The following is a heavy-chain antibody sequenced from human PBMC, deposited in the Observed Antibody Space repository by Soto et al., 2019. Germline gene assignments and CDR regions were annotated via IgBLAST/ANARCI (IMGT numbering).Heavy chain of an antibody. CDR3: ARDAKVGRSHVDY. J-gene: IGHJ4*02. V-gene: IGHV3-33*01. Sequence: QVQLVESGGGVVQPGRSLRLSCAASGFTFSSYGTHWVRQAPGKGLEWVAVIWYDGNKKYYADSVKGRFTISRDNSKNPLYLQMTSLRVEDTAVYFCARDAKVGRSHVDYWGQGTPVTVSS. CDR2: IWYDGNKK. D-gene: IGHD3-16*01. CDR1: GFTFSSYG.